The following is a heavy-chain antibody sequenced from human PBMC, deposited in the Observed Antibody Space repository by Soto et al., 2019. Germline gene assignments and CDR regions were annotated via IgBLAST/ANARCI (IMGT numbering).Heavy chain of an antibody. Sequence: QVQLQQWGAGLLKPSETLSLTCAVYGGSFSGYYWSWIRQPPGKGLEWIGEINHSGSTNYNPSLKRRVTISVDTSKNQFSLKLSSVTAADTAVYYCAGGRSHTAMVEYYFDYWGQGTLVTVSS. CDR1: GGSFSGYY. CDR3: AGGRSHTAMVEYYFDY. CDR2: INHSGST. V-gene: IGHV4-34*01. J-gene: IGHJ4*02. D-gene: IGHD5-18*01.